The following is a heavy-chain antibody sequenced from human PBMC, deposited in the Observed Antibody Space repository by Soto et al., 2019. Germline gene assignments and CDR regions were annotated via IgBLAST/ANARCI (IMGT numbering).Heavy chain of an antibody. Sequence: GGSLRLSCAASGFTFSSYAMHWVRQAPGKGLEWVAVISYDGSNKYYADSVKGRFTISRDNSKNTLYLQMNSLRAEDTAVYYCARDYVVVVAGFSFDYWGQGTLVTVSS. D-gene: IGHD2-15*01. CDR2: ISYDGSNK. V-gene: IGHV3-30-3*01. CDR1: GFTFSSYA. J-gene: IGHJ4*02. CDR3: ARDYVVVVAGFSFDY.